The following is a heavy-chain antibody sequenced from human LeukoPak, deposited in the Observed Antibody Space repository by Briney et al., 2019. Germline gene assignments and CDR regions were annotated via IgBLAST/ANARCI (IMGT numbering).Heavy chain of an antibody. CDR1: GFTFGGYW. J-gene: IGHJ4*02. CDR2: INFDGSEK. Sequence: GGSLRLSXRASGFTFGGYWMYWIRQAPGEGLEWVANINFDGSEKNYVDSVKGRFTISRDNAKNSLYLQMNSLRAEDTAVYYCARDGVSSSPDFDYWGQGTLVTV. D-gene: IGHD6-6*01. V-gene: IGHV3-7*01. CDR3: ARDGVSSSPDFDY.